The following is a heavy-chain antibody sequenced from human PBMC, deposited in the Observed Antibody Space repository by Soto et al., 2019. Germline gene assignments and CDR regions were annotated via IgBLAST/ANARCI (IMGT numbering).Heavy chain of an antibody. CDR3: GKDPNGDYFGAFDF. Sequence: EVQMLESGGGLVQPGGSLRLSCAASGFTFSSYALTWVRQAPGKGLEWVSSITGSGDYTRYTDSVKGRFTITRDTAKNTLFLQMKSLRADDTAIYYCGKDPNGDYFGAFDFWGQGTMVTVSS. D-gene: IGHD4-17*01. CDR1: GFTFSSYA. CDR2: ITGSGDYT. J-gene: IGHJ3*01. V-gene: IGHV3-23*01.